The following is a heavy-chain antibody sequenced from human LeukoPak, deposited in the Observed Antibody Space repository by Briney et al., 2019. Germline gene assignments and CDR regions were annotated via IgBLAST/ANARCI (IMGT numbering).Heavy chain of an antibody. CDR1: GFTFSSYA. D-gene: IGHD3-10*01. V-gene: IGHV3-23*01. Sequence: GGSLRLSCAASGFTFSSYAMSWVRQAPGKGLEWVSAISGSGGSTYYADSVKGRFTISRDNSKNTLYLQMNSLRTEDTAVYYCAKDLSYGSYSFDSWGQGALVTVSS. J-gene: IGHJ4*02. CDR3: AKDLSYGSYSFDS. CDR2: ISGSGGST.